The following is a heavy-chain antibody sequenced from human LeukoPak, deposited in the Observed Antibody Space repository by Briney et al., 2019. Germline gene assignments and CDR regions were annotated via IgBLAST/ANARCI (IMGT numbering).Heavy chain of an antibody. J-gene: IGHJ4*02. CDR2: ISYDGSNK. V-gene: IGHV3-30*18. Sequence: GGSLRLSCAPSGFTFSSYGMHWVRQAPGKGLEWVAVISYDGSNKYYADSVKGRFTISRDNSKNTLYLQMNSLRAEDTAVYYCAKDPPHHYYDSSGYPDYWGQGTLVTVSS. CDR3: AKDPPHHYYDSSGYPDY. D-gene: IGHD3-22*01. CDR1: GFTFSSYG.